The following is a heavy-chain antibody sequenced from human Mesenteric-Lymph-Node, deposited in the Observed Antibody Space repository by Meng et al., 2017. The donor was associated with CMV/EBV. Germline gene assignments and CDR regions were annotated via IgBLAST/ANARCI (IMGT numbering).Heavy chain of an antibody. CDR3: ARDRGGDCYYDF. J-gene: IGHJ4*02. CDR2: IYYSGST. V-gene: IGHV4-31*02. Sequence: VSGGSISSGSYFWNWIRQHPGKGLEWIGSIYYSGSTYYNPSLKSRVTISLDPSKNQFSLKLSSVTAADTAVYYCARDRGGDCYYDFWGQGTLVTVSS. D-gene: IGHD2-21*02. CDR1: GGSISSGSYF.